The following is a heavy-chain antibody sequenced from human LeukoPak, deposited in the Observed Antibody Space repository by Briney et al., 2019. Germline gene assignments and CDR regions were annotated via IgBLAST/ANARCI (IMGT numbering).Heavy chain of an antibody. V-gene: IGHV3-21*06. CDR2: INPTSTSI. CDR1: GFTFSDYS. D-gene: IGHD3-22*01. J-gene: IGHJ4*02. Sequence: PGGSLRLSCAASGFTFSDYSINSVRQAPGKGLEWVSSINPTSTSIYYADAVKGRFTSSRDNANSSPYLQMNSLRADDTARYYCVRLRRNSDRSGYYYFYNNWGQGIQVTVSS. CDR3: VRLRRNSDRSGYYYFYNN.